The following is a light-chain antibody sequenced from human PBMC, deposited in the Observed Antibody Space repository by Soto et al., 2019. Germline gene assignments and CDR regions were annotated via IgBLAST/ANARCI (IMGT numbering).Light chain of an antibody. CDR2: GAS. CDR1: QSVSSN. J-gene: IGKJ4*01. V-gene: IGKV3-15*01. CDR3: QQCNNWPALT. Sequence: EIVMTQSPATLSVSPGERATLSCRASQSVSSNLAWYQQKPGQAPRLLIYGASTRATGIPARFSGSGSGTEFTLTISSLQSEDFAVYYCQQCNNWPALTFGGGTKLEIK.